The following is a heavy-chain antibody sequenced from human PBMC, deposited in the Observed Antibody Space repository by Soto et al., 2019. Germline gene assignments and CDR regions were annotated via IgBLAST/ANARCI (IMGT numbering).Heavy chain of an antibody. J-gene: IGHJ6*02. D-gene: IGHD5-18*01. CDR2: INLDGSEK. CDR3: ARDGSTSWYSYDYHGMDV. Sequence: EVQLVESGGGLVQPGGSLRLSCAASGFTFRTYWLSWVRQVPGKGLEWVANINLDGSEKNYVDSVKGRFTISRGNPSNSLYLQMSSLRAEDTALYYCARDGSTSWYSYDYHGMDVWGQGTTVTVSS. CDR1: GFTFRTYW. V-gene: IGHV3-7*05.